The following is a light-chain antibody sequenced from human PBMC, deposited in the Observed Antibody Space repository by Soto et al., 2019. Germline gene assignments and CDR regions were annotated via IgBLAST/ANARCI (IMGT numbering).Light chain of an antibody. CDR3: KQYNGSWT. Sequence: DIQMTQSPSTLSASVGDRVTITCRASQSISDSLAWYQQKPGKAPKLLIYEASTLKSEVPSRFSGSRSGTEYTLTISSLQPDALAIDYCKQYNGSWTFGQGTKVEIK. J-gene: IGKJ1*01. V-gene: IGKV1-5*03. CDR2: EAS. CDR1: QSISDS.